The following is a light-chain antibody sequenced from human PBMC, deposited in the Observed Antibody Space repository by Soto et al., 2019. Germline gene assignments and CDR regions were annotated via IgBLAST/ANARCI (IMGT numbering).Light chain of an antibody. CDR3: VAWDYSLSGVV. V-gene: IGLV1-47*01. CDR2: KSD. Sequence: QSVLTQPPSASGTPGQRVTISCSGGSSNIGGNHVYWYHLRPGAAPTLLMYKSDQRPSGVPDRFSGSKTGTSASLVISGRRSEDEADYYCVAWDYSLSGVVFGGGTKLTVL. J-gene: IGLJ3*02. CDR1: SSNIGGNH.